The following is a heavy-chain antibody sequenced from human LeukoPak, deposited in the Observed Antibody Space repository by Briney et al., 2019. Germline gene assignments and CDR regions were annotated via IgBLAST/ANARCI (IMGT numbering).Heavy chain of an antibody. J-gene: IGHJ6*02. Sequence: GGSLGFSLEASGFTFGGFPMSWFGRAQGKGLEGVSAFSGSGGSTYYADSVKGRFTISRDNSKNTPYLQMNSLRAEDTAVYYCAKDTQYQLPPLQVGYGMDVWGQGTTVTVSS. V-gene: IGHV3-23*01. CDR2: FSGSGGST. CDR1: GFTFGGFP. CDR3: AKDTQYQLPPLQVGYGMDV. D-gene: IGHD2-2*01.